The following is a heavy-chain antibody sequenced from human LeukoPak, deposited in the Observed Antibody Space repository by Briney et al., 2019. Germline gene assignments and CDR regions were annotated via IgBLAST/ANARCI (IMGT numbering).Heavy chain of an antibody. V-gene: IGHV3-33*01. Sequence: GGSLRLSCAASGFTFNTFGMNWVRQAPGKGLEWVAVIWYDGSNKYYADSVKGRFTISRDNSKSGLYLQVNSLRVEDTAVYYCARISCTGNSCRPYSYYDMDVWGQGTTVTVSS. CDR3: ARISCTGNSCRPYSYYDMDV. J-gene: IGHJ6*02. CDR2: IWYDGSNK. D-gene: IGHD2-15*01. CDR1: GFTFNTFG.